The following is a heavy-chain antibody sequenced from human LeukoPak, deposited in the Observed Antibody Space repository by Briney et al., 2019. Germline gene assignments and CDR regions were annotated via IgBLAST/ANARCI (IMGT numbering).Heavy chain of an antibody. CDR2: IIPIFGTA. D-gene: IGHD1-26*01. CDR3: ARAAGGGV. CDR1: GATLSSYA. V-gene: IGHV1-69*13. J-gene: IGHJ6*02. Sequence: ASVKVSCKASGATLSSYAISCVRQAPGQGLEWMGGIIPIFGTANYAQKFQGRVTITADESTSTAYMELSSLRSEDTAVYYCARAAGGGVWGQGTTVTVSS.